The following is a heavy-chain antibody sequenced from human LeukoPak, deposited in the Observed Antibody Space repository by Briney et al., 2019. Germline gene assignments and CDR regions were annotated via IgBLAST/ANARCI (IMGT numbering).Heavy chain of an antibody. D-gene: IGHD5-18*01. CDR2: IRSNSYGGTT. CDR1: GLTFRDYA. Sequence: PGGSLRLSCTVSGLTFRDYALSWVRQAPGKGLEWIGFIRSNSYGGTTEYAASVKGRFTISRDDSKNIAYLHMNSLKPDDTAMYYCARDVGYSYGLDYWGQGTLVTVSS. J-gene: IGHJ4*02. V-gene: IGHV3-49*04. CDR3: ARDVGYSYGLDY.